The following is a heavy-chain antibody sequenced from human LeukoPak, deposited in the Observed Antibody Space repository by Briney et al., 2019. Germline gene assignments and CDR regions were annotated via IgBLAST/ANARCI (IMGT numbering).Heavy chain of an antibody. D-gene: IGHD3-10*01. V-gene: IGHV4-34*01. CDR3: ARLRRSGSYQYYYYYYMDV. J-gene: IGHJ6*03. CDR2: INHSGST. CDR1: GGSFSGYY. Sequence: SETLSLTCAVYGGSFSGYYWSWIRQPPGKGLGWIGEINHSGSTNHNPSLKSRVTISVDTSKNQFSLKLSSVTAADTAVYYCARLRRSGSYQYYYYYYMDVWGKGTTVTVSS.